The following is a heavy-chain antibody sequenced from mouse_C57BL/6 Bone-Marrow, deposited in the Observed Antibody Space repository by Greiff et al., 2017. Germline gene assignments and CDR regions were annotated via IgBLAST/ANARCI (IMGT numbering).Heavy chain of an antibody. CDR1: GYSFTGYY. Sequence: EVQLQQSGPELVKPGASVKISCKASGYSFTGYYMNWVKQSPEKSLEWIGEINPSTGGTTYNQKFKAKATLTVDKSSSTAYMQLTNLTSEDAAVYCCDRSWFAYWGQRTLVTVSA. CDR3: DRSWFAY. CDR2: INPSTGGT. V-gene: IGHV1-42*01. J-gene: IGHJ3*01.